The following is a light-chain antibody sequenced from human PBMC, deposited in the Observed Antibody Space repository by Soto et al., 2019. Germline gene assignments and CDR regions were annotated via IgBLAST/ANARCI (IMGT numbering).Light chain of an antibody. CDR1: HSHLGGYDH. V-gene: IGLV2-14*01. CDR2: EVS. J-gene: IGLJ1*01. Sequence: SVLTQPASVSGSPGQSITISCTGTHSHLGGYDHVSWYQRHPGKVPKLIIFEVSNRPSGVSARFSASKSGNTASLTISGLQTEDEAHYYCASFTSRSALVFGSGTKVTGL. CDR3: ASFTSRSALV.